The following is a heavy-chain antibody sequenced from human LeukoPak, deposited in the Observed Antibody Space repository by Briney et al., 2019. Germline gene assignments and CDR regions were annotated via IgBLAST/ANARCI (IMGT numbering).Heavy chain of an antibody. CDR2: MVYSAVT. CDR3: AGEARSPLPASDSGDY. J-gene: IGHJ4*02. CDR1: LGSTTSSEYC. V-gene: IGHV4-39*07. D-gene: IGHD2-2*01. Sequence: SEGLSLTCSVPLGSTTSSEYCCGWIRHSPGSGLEWIGTMVYSAVTNTNPSLSSRAFICIDTSMNQFSLKLRSVTDADTVVYYCAGEARSPLPASDSGDYWGQGTLVTVSS.